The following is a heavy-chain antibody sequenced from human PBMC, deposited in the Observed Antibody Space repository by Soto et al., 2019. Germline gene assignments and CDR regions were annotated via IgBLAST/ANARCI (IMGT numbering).Heavy chain of an antibody. V-gene: IGHV3-9*01. J-gene: IGHJ6*02. CDR1: GFTFDDYA. D-gene: IGHD2-8*01. Sequence: GGSLRLSCAASGFTFDDYAMHWVRQAPGKGLEWVSGITWNSGTIGYADSVKGRFTISRDNGKNSLYLQMNSLRPEDTAVYYCARDPYHVLMVNAPNLYGMEVWGQGTTVTVSS. CDR3: ARDPYHVLMVNAPNLYGMEV. CDR2: ITWNSGTI.